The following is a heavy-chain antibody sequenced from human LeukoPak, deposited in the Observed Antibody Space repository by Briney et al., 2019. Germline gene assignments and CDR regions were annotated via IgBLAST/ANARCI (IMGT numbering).Heavy chain of an antibody. Sequence: GASVKVSCKASGYTFTSYGISWVRQAPGQGLEWMGWISAYNGNTNYAQKLQGRVTMTTDTSTSTAYMELRSLRSDDTAVYYCARSANYYDSSGYRGDFDYWGQGTLVTVSS. J-gene: IGHJ4*02. CDR2: ISAYNGNT. CDR1: GYTFTSYG. V-gene: IGHV1-18*01. D-gene: IGHD3-22*01. CDR3: ARSANYYDSSGYRGDFDY.